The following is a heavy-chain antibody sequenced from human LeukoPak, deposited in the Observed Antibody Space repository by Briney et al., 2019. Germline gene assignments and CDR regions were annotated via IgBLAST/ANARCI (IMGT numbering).Heavy chain of an antibody. CDR3: ARDQNAFDY. CDR2: IYSDGTT. J-gene: IGHJ4*02. Sequence: GGSLRLSCAASGFTVSRSYMNWVRQAPGKGLEWVSVIYSDGTTYYAESVKGRFTISRDNSKNTLYLQMSSLRVEDTAVYYCARDQNAFDYWGQGTLVTVSS. CDR1: GFTVSRSY. V-gene: IGHV3-53*01.